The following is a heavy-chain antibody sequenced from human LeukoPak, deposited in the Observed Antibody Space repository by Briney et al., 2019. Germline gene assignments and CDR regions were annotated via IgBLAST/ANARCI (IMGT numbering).Heavy chain of an antibody. CDR3: ARHRWDGYNQDLDY. D-gene: IGHD5-24*01. CDR1: EDSFTNYW. CDR2: IYPGDSDT. Sequence: GESLKISCKGSEDSFTNYWIGWVRQMPGKGLEWMGIIYPGDSDTRYSPSFQGEVTISADKSISTAYLQWSSLKASDTAMYYCARHRWDGYNQDLDYWGQGTLVTVSS. V-gene: IGHV5-51*01. J-gene: IGHJ4*02.